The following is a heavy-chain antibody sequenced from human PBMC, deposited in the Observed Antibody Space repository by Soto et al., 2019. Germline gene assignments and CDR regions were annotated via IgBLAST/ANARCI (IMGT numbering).Heavy chain of an antibody. D-gene: IGHD3-22*01. Sequence: GGSLRLSCAASGFTFSSYWMHWVRQAPGKGLVWVSRINSDGSSTSYADSVKGRFTISRDNAKNTLYLQMNSLRAEDTAVYYCARESYDSSGYYYTYFDYWGQGTLVTVSS. V-gene: IGHV3-74*01. CDR1: GFTFSSYW. CDR2: INSDGSST. CDR3: ARESYDSSGYYYTYFDY. J-gene: IGHJ4*02.